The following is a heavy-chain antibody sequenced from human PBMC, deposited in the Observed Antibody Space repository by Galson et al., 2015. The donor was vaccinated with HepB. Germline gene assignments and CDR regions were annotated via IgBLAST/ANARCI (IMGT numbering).Heavy chain of an antibody. V-gene: IGHV1-3*01. D-gene: IGHD3-10*01. CDR3: ARAPDGGSGSYYKY. Sequence: SCKASGYTFTRYAMHWVRQAPGQRLEWMGWINAGNGNTKYSQKFQGRVTITRDTSASTAYMELSSLRSEDTAVYYCARAPDGGSGSYYKYWGQGTLVTVSS. J-gene: IGHJ4*02. CDR1: GYTFTRYA. CDR2: INAGNGNT.